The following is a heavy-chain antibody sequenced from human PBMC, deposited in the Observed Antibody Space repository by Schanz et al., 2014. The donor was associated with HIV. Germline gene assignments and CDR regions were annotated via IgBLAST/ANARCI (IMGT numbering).Heavy chain of an antibody. CDR2: ISAYNGNT. J-gene: IGHJ6*02. V-gene: IGHV1-18*01. CDR3: ARTDYDILTGYSLGYYGMDV. Sequence: QVQLVQSGAEVKKPGASVKVSCKASGYTFTSYGISWVRQAPGQGLEWMGWISAYNGNTNYAQKLQGRVTMTTDTSTSTAYMELRSLRSDDPAVYYCARTDYDILTGYSLGYYGMDVWGQGTTVTVSS. CDR1: GYTFTSYG. D-gene: IGHD3-9*01.